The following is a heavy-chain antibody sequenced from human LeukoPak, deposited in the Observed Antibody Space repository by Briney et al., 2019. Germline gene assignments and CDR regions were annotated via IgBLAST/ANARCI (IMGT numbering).Heavy chain of an antibody. D-gene: IGHD3-9*01. Sequence: ASVKVSFKASGYTFTSYYMHWVRQAPGQGLEWMGIINPSGGSTSYAQKFQGRVTMTRDTSTSTVYMELSSLRSEDTAVYYCAREKPYYDILTGYYKGGAFDIWGQGTMVTASS. V-gene: IGHV1-46*03. J-gene: IGHJ3*02. CDR1: GYTFTSYY. CDR2: INPSGGST. CDR3: AREKPYYDILTGYYKGGAFDI.